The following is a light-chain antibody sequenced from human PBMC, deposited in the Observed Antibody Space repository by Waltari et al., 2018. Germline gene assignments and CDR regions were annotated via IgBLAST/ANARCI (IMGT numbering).Light chain of an antibody. V-gene: IGKV1-39*01. Sequence: DIQMTQSPSSLSASVGDRVTITCQASHSITRYLNWYQQKPGKAPKLLIYTTSTLQSDIPSRFSGSGSGTDFTLTISSLQPEDFATYYCQQSFNTPRTFGQGTKLEIK. CDR1: HSITRY. CDR2: TTS. J-gene: IGKJ2*01. CDR3: QQSFNTPRT.